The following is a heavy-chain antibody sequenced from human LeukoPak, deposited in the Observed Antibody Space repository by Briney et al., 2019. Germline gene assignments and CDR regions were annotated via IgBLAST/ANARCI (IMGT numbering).Heavy chain of an antibody. Sequence: SETLSLTCAVYGGSFSGYYWSWIRQPPGKGLDWIGEINHSGSTNYNPSLKSRVTISVDTSKNQFSLKLSSVTAADTAVYYCARVPIAAADIFDYWGQGTLVTVSS. J-gene: IGHJ4*02. CDR2: INHSGST. D-gene: IGHD6-13*01. CDR3: ARVPIAAADIFDY. CDR1: GGSFSGYY. V-gene: IGHV4-34*01.